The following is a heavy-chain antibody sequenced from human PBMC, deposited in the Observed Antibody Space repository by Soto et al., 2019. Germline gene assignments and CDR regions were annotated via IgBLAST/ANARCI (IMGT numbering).Heavy chain of an antibody. CDR2: INPSGGST. D-gene: IGHD3-16*01. V-gene: IGHV1-46*01. CDR1: GYTFTGYY. J-gene: IGHJ6*02. CDR3: ARMGDVPYYYYGMDV. Sequence: ASVKVSCKASGYTFTGYYMHWVRQAPGQGLEWMGIINPSGGSTSYAQKFQGRVTMTTDTSTSTVYMELSSLRSEDTAVYYCARMGDVPYYYYGMDVWGQGTTVTVSS.